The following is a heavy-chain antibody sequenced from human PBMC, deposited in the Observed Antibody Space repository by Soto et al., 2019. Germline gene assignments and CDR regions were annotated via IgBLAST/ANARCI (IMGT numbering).Heavy chain of an antibody. CDR3: ARARYDSSGYYYFDY. CDR1: GGSISGYY. J-gene: IGHJ4*02. V-gene: IGHV4-59*01. D-gene: IGHD3-22*01. CDR2: IHYSGST. Sequence: SETLSLTCTVSGGSISGYYWSWIRQPPGKGLEWIAYIHYSGSTNYNPSLKSRVTISADTSKNQFSLKLRSVTAADTAVYYCARARYDSSGYYYFDYWGQGTLVTVSS.